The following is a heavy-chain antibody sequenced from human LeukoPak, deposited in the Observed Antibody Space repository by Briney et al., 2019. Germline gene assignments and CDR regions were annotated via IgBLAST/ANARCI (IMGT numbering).Heavy chain of an antibody. CDR3: AKYDSGCSLDY. CDR2: INQAGSEK. J-gene: IGHJ4*02. D-gene: IGHD3-10*01. Sequence: GGSLRLSCGGSGFTFSSFWMSWVRQPPGKGLEWVAKINQAGSEKCHVDSVKGRFTISRDNAKNSLYLQMNSLRAEDTAVYYCAKYDSGCSLDYWGQGILVTVSS. CDR1: GFTFSSFW. V-gene: IGHV3-7*03.